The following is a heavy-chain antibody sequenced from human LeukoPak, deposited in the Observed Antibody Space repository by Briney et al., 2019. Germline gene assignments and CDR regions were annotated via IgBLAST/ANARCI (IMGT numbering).Heavy chain of an antibody. V-gene: IGHV3-7*03. CDR2: IKQDGSEK. D-gene: IGHD1-26*01. CDR3: ARERSMSN. CDR1: GFTFSRYW. Sequence: GGSLRLSCAASGFTFSRYWMSWVRQAPGKGLEWVANIKQDGSEKYYVDSVKGRFTISRDNAKNSLYLQMNSLRAEDTAVYYCARERSMSNWGQGTLVTVSS. J-gene: IGHJ4*02.